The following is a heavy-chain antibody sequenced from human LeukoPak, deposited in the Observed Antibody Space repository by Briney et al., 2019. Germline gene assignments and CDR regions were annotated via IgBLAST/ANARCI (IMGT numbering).Heavy chain of an antibody. CDR3: ARDANEKPTHCGGDCYGGYYFDY. V-gene: IGHV1-24*01. CDR1: GYTLTELS. Sequence: ASVKVSCKVSGYTLTELSMHWVRQAPGKGLEWMGGFDPEDGETIYAQKFQGRVTMTEDTSTDTAYMELSSLRSEDTAVYYCARDANEKPTHCGGDCYGGYYFDYWGQGTLVTVSS. J-gene: IGHJ4*02. CDR2: FDPEDGET. D-gene: IGHD2-21*01.